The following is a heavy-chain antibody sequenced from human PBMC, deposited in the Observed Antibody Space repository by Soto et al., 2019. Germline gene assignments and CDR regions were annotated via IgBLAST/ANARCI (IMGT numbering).Heavy chain of an antibody. J-gene: IGHJ6*02. CDR1: GYTFTSYD. D-gene: IGHD3-3*01. CDR3: ANWALLRPPDYGMDV. V-gene: IGHV1-8*01. CDR2: MNPNSGNT. Sequence: ASVKVSCRASGYTFTSYDINWVRQATGQGLEWMGWMNPNSGNTGYAQKFQGRVTMTRNTSISTAYMELSSLRSEDTAVYYCANWALLRPPDYGMDVWGQGTTVTVSS.